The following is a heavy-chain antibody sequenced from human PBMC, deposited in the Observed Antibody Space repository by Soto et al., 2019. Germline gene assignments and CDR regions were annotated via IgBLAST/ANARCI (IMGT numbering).Heavy chain of an antibody. Sequence: SETLSLTCAVSGGSISSGGYSWSWIRQPPGKGLEWIGYIYFSGITNYNPSLQSRVTMSVDTSKNQFSLKLTSVSAADTAIYYCAREYCSTTSCYYFDYWGQGTLVTVSS. CDR2: IYFSGIT. CDR1: GGSISSGGYS. J-gene: IGHJ4*02. CDR3: AREYCSTTSCYYFDY. V-gene: IGHV4-61*08. D-gene: IGHD2-2*01.